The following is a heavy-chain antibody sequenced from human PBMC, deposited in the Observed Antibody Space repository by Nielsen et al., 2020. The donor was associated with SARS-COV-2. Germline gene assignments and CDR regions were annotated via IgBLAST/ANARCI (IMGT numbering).Heavy chain of an antibody. CDR2: IVVGSGNT. V-gene: IGHV1-58*02. J-gene: IGHJ6*02. CDR1: GLIFTSAA. Sequence: AAKVSCKASGLIFTSAAMQWVRQARAQRVEWIGWIVVGSGNTNYAQKFQERVTITRNMSTSTAYMGLSSLRSEDTAVYYCAADRRIQLWLRHYGMDVWGQGTTVTVSS. D-gene: IGHD5-18*01. CDR3: AADRRIQLWLRHYGMDV.